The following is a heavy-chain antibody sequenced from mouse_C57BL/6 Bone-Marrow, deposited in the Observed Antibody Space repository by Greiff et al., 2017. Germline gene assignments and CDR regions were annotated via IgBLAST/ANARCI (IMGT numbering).Heavy chain of an antibody. D-gene: IGHD1-1*01. Sequence: QVQLQQSGPGLVQPSQSLSITFTVSGFSLTSYGVHWVRQSPGKGLEWLGVIWRGGSTDYNAAFMSRLSITKDNSKSQVFFKMNSLQADDTAIYYCAKPHYYYGSSYDYAMDYWGQGTSVTVSS. CDR1: GFSLTSYG. CDR2: IWRGGST. V-gene: IGHV2-5*01. J-gene: IGHJ4*01. CDR3: AKPHYYYGSSYDYAMDY.